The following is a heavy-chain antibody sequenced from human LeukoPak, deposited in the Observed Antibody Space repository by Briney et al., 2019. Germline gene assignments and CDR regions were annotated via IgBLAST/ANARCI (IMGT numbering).Heavy chain of an antibody. CDR2: IYNSGST. CDR3: ARRHYYGSGSPTDGMDV. J-gene: IGHJ6*02. CDR1: GGSISSYY. Sequence: NTSETLSLTCTVSGGSISSYYWSWIRQPPGKGLDWIGYIYNSGSTNYNPSLKSRVTISVDTSKNQFSLNLTSVTAADTAVYYCARRHYYGSGSPTDGMDVWGQGTTVTVSS. D-gene: IGHD3-10*01. V-gene: IGHV4-59*08.